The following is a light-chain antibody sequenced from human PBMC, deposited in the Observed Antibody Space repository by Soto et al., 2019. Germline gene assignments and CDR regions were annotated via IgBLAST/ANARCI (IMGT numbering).Light chain of an antibody. J-gene: IGKJ2*01. CDR1: QSVSSSF. CDR3: QQYGSSPPT. Sequence: EIVLTQSPGTLSLSPGERATLSCRASQSVSSSFLTWYQQKPGQAPRLLIYGASGRATGVPDRFSGSGSGTDFTLTIRRLEPEDFAVYYCQQYGSSPPTFGQGTKLEIK. CDR2: GAS. V-gene: IGKV3-20*01.